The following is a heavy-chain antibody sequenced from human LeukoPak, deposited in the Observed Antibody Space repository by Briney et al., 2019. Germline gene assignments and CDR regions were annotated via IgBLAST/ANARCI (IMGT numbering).Heavy chain of an antibody. CDR1: GVTFSTYG. CDR3: ALVPRYSTTWSTFDY. J-gene: IGHJ4*02. Sequence: PGGSLRLSCAASGVTFSTYGMHWVRQAPGKGLEWVAVISFDGNNQYYADSVTGRFTISRDNSKNTLYLQMSGLRTEDTADYYCALVPRYSTTWSTFDYWGQGTLVTVSS. CDR2: ISFDGNNQ. V-gene: IGHV3-30*03. D-gene: IGHD6-13*01.